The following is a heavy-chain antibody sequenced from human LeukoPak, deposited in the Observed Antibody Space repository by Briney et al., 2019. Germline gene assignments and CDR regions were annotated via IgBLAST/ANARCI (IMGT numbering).Heavy chain of an antibody. CDR2: ITKSGGST. J-gene: IGHJ4*02. D-gene: IGHD3-3*01. CDR3: AKRNYDFWSGYSGPFDL. V-gene: IGHV3-23*01. CDR1: GFIFSNFD. Sequence: GGSLRLSCAASGFIFSNFDMSWVSQAPGKGLEWVSHITKSGGSTYYADSVKGRFTISRDNSKNTLYLQMNSLRVEDTAMYHCAKRNYDFWSGYSGPFDLWGPGTLVTVSS.